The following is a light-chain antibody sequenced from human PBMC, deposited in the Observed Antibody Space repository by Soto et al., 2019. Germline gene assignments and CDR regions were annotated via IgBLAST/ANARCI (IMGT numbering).Light chain of an antibody. V-gene: IGLV2-14*01. CDR3: SSYTSSSTYV. Sequence: QSALTQPASVSGSPGQSITISCTGTSSDVGGYNYVSWYQQHPGKAPKLMIYDVSNRPSGVSNRFSGSKSGNTASLTISGSLAEDEADYYCSSYTSSSTYVFGTGIKLTVL. CDR1: SSDVGGYNY. J-gene: IGLJ1*01. CDR2: DVS.